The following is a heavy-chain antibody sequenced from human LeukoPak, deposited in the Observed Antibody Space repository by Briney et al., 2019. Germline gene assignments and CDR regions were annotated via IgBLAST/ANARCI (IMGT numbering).Heavy chain of an antibody. CDR2: INPDGSTT. V-gene: IGHV3-74*01. CDR3: ASRDYYDSSGYNDAFDI. CDR1: GFTFSNYW. Sequence: PGGSLRLSCAASGFTFSNYWMHWVRHDPGKGLVWVSFINPDGSTTNYADSVKGRFTISSDNSKNTLYLQMNSLIAEDTAVYYCASRDYYDSSGYNDAFDIWGQGTMVTVSS. J-gene: IGHJ3*02. D-gene: IGHD3-22*01.